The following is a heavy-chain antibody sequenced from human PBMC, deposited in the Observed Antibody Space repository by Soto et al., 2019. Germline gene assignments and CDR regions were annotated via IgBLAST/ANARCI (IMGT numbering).Heavy chain of an antibody. Sequence: GGSLRLSCAASGFTFNTFGMPWVRQAPGKGLEWVAGISYDGSDKYYADSVKGRFTISRDNSKNKLYLQMNSLGAEDTAVYYCAKTVPGTKYWGQGTMVTVSS. CDR3: AKTVPGTKY. CDR2: ISYDGSDK. J-gene: IGHJ4*02. D-gene: IGHD6-19*01. V-gene: IGHV3-30*18. CDR1: GFTFNTFG.